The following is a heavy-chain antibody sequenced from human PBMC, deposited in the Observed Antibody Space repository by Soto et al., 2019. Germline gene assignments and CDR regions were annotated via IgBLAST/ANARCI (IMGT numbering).Heavy chain of an antibody. CDR2: IYYSGST. D-gene: IGHD1-7*01. Sequence: PSETLSLTCTVSGGSISSGGYYWSWIRQHPGKGLEWIGYIYYSGSTYYNPSLKSRVTISVDTSKNQLSLKLSSVTAADTAVYYCARRYNWNYRFDPWGQGTLVTVSS. CDR3: ARRYNWNYRFDP. V-gene: IGHV4-31*03. CDR1: GGSISSGGYY. J-gene: IGHJ5*02.